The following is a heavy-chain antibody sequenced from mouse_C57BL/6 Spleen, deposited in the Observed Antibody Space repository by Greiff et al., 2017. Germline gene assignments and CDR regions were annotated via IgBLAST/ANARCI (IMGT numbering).Heavy chain of an antibody. CDR3: ARSSTVVDKNFDV. V-gene: IGHV1-69*01. CDR2: IDPSDSYT. J-gene: IGHJ1*03. D-gene: IGHD1-1*01. CDR1: GYTFTSYW. Sequence: QVQLQQPGAELVMPGASVKLSCKASGYTFTSYWMHWVKQRPGQGLEWIGEIDPSDSYTNYNQKFKGKSTLTVDKYSSTAYMKRSSLTSEDAAVYYCARSSTVVDKNFDVWGTGTTVTVSS.